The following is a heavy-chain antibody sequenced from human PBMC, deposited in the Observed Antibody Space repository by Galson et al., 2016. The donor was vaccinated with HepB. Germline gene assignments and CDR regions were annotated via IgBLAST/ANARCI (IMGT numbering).Heavy chain of an antibody. V-gene: IGHV1-18*01. CDR2: ISVDNGNT. D-gene: IGHD3-3*01. J-gene: IGHJ4*02. CDR3: ARAIHSRSASPTPLDS. CDR1: GYIFTNYYG. Sequence: SVKVSCKASGYIFTNYYGITWVRQAPGQGLEWMGWISVDNGNTDYAQNLQGRVTMTADTSTRTAYMELRSLRSDDTAVYYCARAIHSRSASPTPLDSWGQGTLATVSA.